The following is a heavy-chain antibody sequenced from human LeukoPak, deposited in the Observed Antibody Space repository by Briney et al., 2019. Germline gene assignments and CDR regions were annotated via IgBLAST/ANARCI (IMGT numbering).Heavy chain of an antibody. J-gene: IGHJ5*02. CDR3: AREVVHATFDP. CDR1: GGSVSSYY. D-gene: IGHD3-16*02. Sequence: SETLSLTCTVSGGSVSSYYRNWIRQPPGKGLEWIGYIYYSGSTNYNPSLRSRVTISVDTSKNQFSLKLSSVTAADTAVYYCAREVVHATFDPWGQGTLVTVSS. CDR2: IYYSGST. V-gene: IGHV4-59*08.